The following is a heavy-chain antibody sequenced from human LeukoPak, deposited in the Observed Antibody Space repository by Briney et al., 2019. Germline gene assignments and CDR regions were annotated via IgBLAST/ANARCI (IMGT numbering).Heavy chain of an antibody. D-gene: IGHD3-16*02. Sequence: SETLSLTCAVYGGSFSGYYWSWIRQPPGKGLEWTGEINHSGSTNYNPSLKSRVTISVDTSKNQFSLKLSSVTAADTAVYYCASADYDYVWGSYRRDYWGQGTLVTVSS. V-gene: IGHV4-34*01. CDR3: ASADYDYVWGSYRRDY. J-gene: IGHJ4*02. CDR2: INHSGST. CDR1: GGSFSGYY.